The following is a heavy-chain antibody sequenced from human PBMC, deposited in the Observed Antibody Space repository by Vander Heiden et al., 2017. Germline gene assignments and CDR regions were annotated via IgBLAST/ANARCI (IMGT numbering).Heavy chain of an antibody. Sequence: QLQLQESGPGLVKPSETLTLTCSVSGGSISSGTYYWGWIRQPPGKGLEWIGSIHNSGITHYNPSLMSRVTISVDTSKNQFSLNLRYVKAADTAIYYCARHITTSAIVANYWVQGTLVTVS. CDR3: ARHITTSAIVANY. CDR1: GGSISSGTYY. J-gene: IGHJ4*02. CDR2: IHNSGIT. D-gene: IGHD3-22*01. V-gene: IGHV4-39*01.